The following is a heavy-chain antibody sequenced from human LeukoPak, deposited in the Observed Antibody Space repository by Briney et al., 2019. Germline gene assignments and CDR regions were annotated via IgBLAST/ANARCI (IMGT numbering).Heavy chain of an antibody. CDR2: IYYSGST. V-gene: IGHV4-59*01. Sequence: SETLSLTCTVSGGSISSYYWSWIRQPPGKGLEWIGYIYYSGSTNYNPSLKSRVTISVDTSKNQFSLKLSSVTAADTAVYYRSGDSSGYYSTVFYCWVQGTVV. CDR1: GGSISSYY. D-gene: IGHD3-22*01. J-gene: IGHJ4*02. CDR3: SGDSSGYYSTVFYC.